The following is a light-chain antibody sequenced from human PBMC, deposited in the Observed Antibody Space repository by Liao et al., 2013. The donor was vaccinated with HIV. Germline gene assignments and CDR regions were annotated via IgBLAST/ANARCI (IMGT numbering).Light chain of an antibody. V-gene: IGLV3-1*01. CDR1: KLGNKY. CDR3: QVWDSSSDYV. Sequence: SYELTQPPSVSVSPGQTATITCSGDKLGNKYVCWYQQKPGQSPVLVIYQDNKRHSGIPERFSGSNSGNTATLTISRVEAGDEADYYCQVWDSSSDYVFGTGTKVTVL. CDR2: QDN. J-gene: IGLJ1*01.